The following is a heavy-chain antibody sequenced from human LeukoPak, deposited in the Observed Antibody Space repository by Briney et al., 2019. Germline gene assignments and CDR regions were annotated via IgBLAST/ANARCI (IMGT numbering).Heavy chain of an antibody. J-gene: IGHJ3*02. Sequence: ASVKVSCKASGYTFTSYGISWVRQAPGQGLEWMGWISAYNGNTNYAQKLQGRVTMTTDTSTSTAYMELRSLRSDDTAVYYCARDQNYGDYVFDDAFDIWGQGTMVTASS. V-gene: IGHV1-18*01. CDR3: ARDQNYGDYVFDDAFDI. CDR2: ISAYNGNT. D-gene: IGHD4-17*01. CDR1: GYTFTSYG.